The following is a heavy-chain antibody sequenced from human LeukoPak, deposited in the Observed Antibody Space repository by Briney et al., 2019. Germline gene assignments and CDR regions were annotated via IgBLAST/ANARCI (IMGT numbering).Heavy chain of an antibody. CDR3: LSAYLWFDP. Sequence: GGSLRLSCAASGFRFNTYWMSWVRQAPGKGLEWVANIKQDGNEKYYADSVKGRFTISRDNGKNSLDLQMNSLRADDTAVYYRLSAYLWFDPWGQGTLVTVSS. J-gene: IGHJ5*02. V-gene: IGHV3-7*01. CDR2: IKQDGNEK. CDR1: GFRFNTYW. D-gene: IGHD3-16*01.